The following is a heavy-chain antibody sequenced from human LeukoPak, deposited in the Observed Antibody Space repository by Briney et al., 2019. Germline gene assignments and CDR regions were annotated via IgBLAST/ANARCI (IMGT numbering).Heavy chain of an antibody. CDR2: ISYDAINK. CDR1: GFTFSSYS. CDR3: ARRPLSSGPDY. D-gene: IGHD6-19*01. J-gene: IGHJ4*02. V-gene: IGHV3-30*03. Sequence: GGPLRLSCAASGFTFSSYSMNWVRQAPGKGLEWVAVISYDAINKYYADSVKGRFSISRDNSKNTVHLQMNSLRPEDTAVYYCARRPLSSGPDYWGQGTLVTVSS.